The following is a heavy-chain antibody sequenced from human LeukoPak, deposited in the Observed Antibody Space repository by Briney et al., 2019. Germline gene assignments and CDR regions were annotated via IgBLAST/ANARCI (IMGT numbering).Heavy chain of an antibody. CDR3: AKGGSSYSEMDY. D-gene: IGHD4-11*01. J-gene: IGHJ4*02. CDR1: GFTFSSYG. Sequence: PGGSMRLSCAASGFTFSSYGMHWVRQAPGKGLEWVAFIRYDGSNKYYADSVKGRFTISRDNSKNMLYLQMNSLRAEDTAVYYCAKGGSSYSEMDYWGQGTLVTVSS. CDR2: IRYDGSNK. V-gene: IGHV3-30*02.